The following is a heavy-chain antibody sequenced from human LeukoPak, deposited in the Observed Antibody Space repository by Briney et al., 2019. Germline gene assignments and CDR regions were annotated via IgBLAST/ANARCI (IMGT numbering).Heavy chain of an antibody. CDR2: IDPSDSYT. J-gene: IGHJ6*04. V-gene: IGHV5-10-1*01. CDR3: ARLDIVVVVAAPYGMDV. D-gene: IGHD2-15*01. CDR1: GYSFTSYW. Sequence: GESLKISCKGSGYSFTSYWISWVRQMPGKGLEWMGRIDPSDSYTNYSPSFQGHVTISADKSISTAYLQWSSLKASDTAMYYCARLDIVVVVAAPYGMDVWGKGTTVTVPS.